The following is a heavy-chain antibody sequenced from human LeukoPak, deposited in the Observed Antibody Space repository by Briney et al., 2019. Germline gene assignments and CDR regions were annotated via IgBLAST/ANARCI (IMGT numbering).Heavy chain of an antibody. CDR1: GYDFIMYG. D-gene: IGHD3-10*02. Sequence: ASVKVSCKTSGYDFIMYGIAWVRQAPGQGLEWMGWISAYNDNTNYAQKFQGRVTLSTETPTTTVYMEMSSLTTDDTAVYYCAREVDVRGVKAASNGFDIWGQGTLVSVSS. V-gene: IGHV1-18*01. CDR3: AREVDVRGVKAASNGFDI. J-gene: IGHJ3*02. CDR2: ISAYNDNT.